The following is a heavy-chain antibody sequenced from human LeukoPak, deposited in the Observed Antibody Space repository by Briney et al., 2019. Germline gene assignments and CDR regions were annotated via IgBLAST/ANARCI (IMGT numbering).Heavy chain of an antibody. CDR1: GGSISSYY. D-gene: IGHD3-22*01. CDR3: AGRSYYDSSGYYFEGTYLDY. Sequence: SETLSLTCTVSGGSISSYYWSWIRQPPGKGLEWIGYIYYSGSTNYNPSLKSRVTISVDTSKNQLSLKLSSVTAADTAVYYCAGRSYYDSSGYYFEGTYLDYWGQGNLVTVSS. CDR2: IYYSGST. V-gene: IGHV4-59*08. J-gene: IGHJ4*02.